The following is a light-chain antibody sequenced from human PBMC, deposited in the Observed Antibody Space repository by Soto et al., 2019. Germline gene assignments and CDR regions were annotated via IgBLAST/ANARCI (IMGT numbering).Light chain of an antibody. CDR1: QSVGSN. J-gene: IGKJ3*01. Sequence: EIVMTQSPATLSVSPGERATLSCRASQSVGSNFAWYQQKPGQAPRLLIYGASTRATGIPARFSGSVSGTEFTLTISSLQPEDFATYYCQQLNSYPLTFGPGTTVDIK. CDR2: GAS. CDR3: QQLNSYPLT. V-gene: IGKV3-15*01.